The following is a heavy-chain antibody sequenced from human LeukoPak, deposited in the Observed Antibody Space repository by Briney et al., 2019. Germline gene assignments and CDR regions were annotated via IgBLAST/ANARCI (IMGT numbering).Heavy chain of an antibody. CDR2: ISSNGGST. V-gene: IGHV3-64*01. Sequence: GGSLRLSCAASGFTFSSYAMHWVRQAPGKGLEYVSAISSNGGSTYYANFVKGRFTISRDNSKNTLFLLMNSLRAEDSAVYYCARGNFYSGSGSSPLDYWGQGTLVTVSS. CDR3: ARGNFYSGSGSSPLDY. J-gene: IGHJ4*02. CDR1: GFTFSSYA. D-gene: IGHD3-10*01.